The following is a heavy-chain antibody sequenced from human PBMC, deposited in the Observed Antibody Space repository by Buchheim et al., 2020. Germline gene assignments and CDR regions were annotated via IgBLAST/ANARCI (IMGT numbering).Heavy chain of an antibody. J-gene: IGHJ5*02. CDR1: GFTFSSYA. Sequence: QVQLVESGGGVVQSGRSLRLSCAASGFTFSSYAMHWVRQAPGKGLEWVAVISYDGSNKYYADSVKGRFTISRDNSKNTLYLQMNSLRAEDTAVYYCARDRVVAAIPINWFDPWGQGTL. CDR2: ISYDGSNK. CDR3: ARDRVVAAIPINWFDP. D-gene: IGHD2-15*01. V-gene: IGHV3-30-3*01.